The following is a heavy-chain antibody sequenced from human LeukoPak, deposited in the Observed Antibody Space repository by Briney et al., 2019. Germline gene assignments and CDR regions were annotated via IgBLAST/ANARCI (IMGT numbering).Heavy chain of an antibody. V-gene: IGHV1-3*01. CDR3: ARGGITGYYYGSGSYYNPLGYFDY. CDR1: GYTFTSYA. D-gene: IGHD3-10*01. J-gene: IGHJ4*02. CDR2: INAGNGNT. Sequence: ASVKVSCKASGYTFTSYAMHWVRQAPGQRLEWMGWINAGNGNTKYSQKFQGRVTITRDTSASTAYMELSSLRSGDTAVYYCARGGITGYYYGSGSYYNPLGYFDYWGQGTLVTVSS.